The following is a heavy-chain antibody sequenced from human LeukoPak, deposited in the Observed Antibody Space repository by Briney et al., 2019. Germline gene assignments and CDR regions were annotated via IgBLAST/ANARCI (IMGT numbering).Heavy chain of an antibody. V-gene: IGHV5-51*01. J-gene: IGHJ5*02. CDR1: GYSFTSYW. D-gene: IGHD1-1*01. CDR3: ARQPEGTWFDP. CDR2: IYPGDSDT. Sequence: GESLKISCKGSGYSFTSYWIAWVRQMPGKGLEWMGIIYPGDSDTRYSPSFQGQVTISVDKSVSAAYLQWSSLKASDTAMYYCARQPEGTWFDPWGQGTLVTVSS.